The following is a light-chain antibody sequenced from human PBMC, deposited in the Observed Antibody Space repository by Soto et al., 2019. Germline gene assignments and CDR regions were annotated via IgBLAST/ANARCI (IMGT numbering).Light chain of an antibody. CDR3: QQYGSSPRT. CDR2: GAS. CDR1: QSVSSY. J-gene: IGKJ1*01. Sequence: EIVLTQSPATLSLSPWERATLSCRASQSVSSYLAWYQQKPGQAPRLLIYGASSRATGIPDRFSGSGSGTDFTLTISRLEPEDFAVYYCQQYGSSPRTFGQGTKVHIK. V-gene: IGKV3-20*01.